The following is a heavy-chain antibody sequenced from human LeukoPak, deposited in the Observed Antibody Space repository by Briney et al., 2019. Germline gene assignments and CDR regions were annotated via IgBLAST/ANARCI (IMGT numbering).Heavy chain of an antibody. CDR3: AKDTYSSGLTFDP. D-gene: IGHD6-19*01. J-gene: IGHJ5*02. Sequence: GRSLRLSCAASGFTFSSYGMHWVRQAPGKGLEWVAVISYDGSNKYYADSVKGRFTISRDNSENTLYLQMNSLRAEDTAVYYCAKDTYSSGLTFDPWGQGTLVTVSS. V-gene: IGHV3-30*18. CDR1: GFTFSSYG. CDR2: ISYDGSNK.